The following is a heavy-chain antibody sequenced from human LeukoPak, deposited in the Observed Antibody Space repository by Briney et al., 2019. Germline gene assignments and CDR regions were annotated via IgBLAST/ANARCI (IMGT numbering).Heavy chain of an antibody. CDR3: AKDLTGLLDSGSDH. D-gene: IGHD5-18*01. V-gene: IGHV4-4*07. CDR2: IYYSGST. Sequence: SETLSLTCTVSGDSIISNYWSWIRQPAGQGLEWIGRIYYSGSTNYNPSLESRLSISVDTSRNQFSLRLTSVTAADTAVYYCAKDLTGLLDSGSDHWGQGTLVTVSS. J-gene: IGHJ4*02. CDR1: GDSIISNY.